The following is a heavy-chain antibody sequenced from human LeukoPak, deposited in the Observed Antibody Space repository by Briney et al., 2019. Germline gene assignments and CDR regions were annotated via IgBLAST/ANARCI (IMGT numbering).Heavy chain of an antibody. V-gene: IGHV1-8*01. J-gene: IGHJ5*02. CDR2: MNPNSGNT. CDR1: GYTFTSYD. D-gene: IGHD3-9*01. CDR3: ARRSFDWLLSGWFDP. Sequence: ASVKVSCKASGYTFTSYDINWVRQATGQGLEWMGWMNPNSGNTGYAQKFQGRVTMTRSTSISTAHMELSSLRSEDTAVYYCARRSFDWLLSGWFDPWGQGTLVTVSS.